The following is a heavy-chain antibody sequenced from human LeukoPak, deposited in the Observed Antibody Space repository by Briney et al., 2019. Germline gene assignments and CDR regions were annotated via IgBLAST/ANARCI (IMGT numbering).Heavy chain of an antibody. CDR1: GFTFSSYA. CDR2: ISGSGGST. V-gene: IGHV3-23*01. D-gene: IGHD6-6*01. CDR3: VREGVFSGSSPPGY. J-gene: IGHJ4*02. Sequence: GGSLRLSCAASGFTFSSYAMSWVRQAPGKGLEWVSAISGSGGSTYYADSVKGRFTISRDNSKNTLYLQMNGLRAEDTAVYYCVREGVFSGSSPPGYWGRGTLVTVSS.